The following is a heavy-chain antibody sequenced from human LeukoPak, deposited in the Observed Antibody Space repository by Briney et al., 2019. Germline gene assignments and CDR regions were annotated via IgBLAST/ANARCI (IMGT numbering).Heavy chain of an antibody. J-gene: IGHJ4*02. D-gene: IGHD5-18*01. Sequence: GGSLRLSCAASGFTFSRYWITWVRQAPGKGLEWVGRFKSKTDGGTIDYAAPVKGRFTISRDDSKNTLYLQMNSLKTEDTAVYYCTTGGYRYGDDYWGQGTLVTVSS. CDR3: TTGGYRYGDDY. V-gene: IGHV3-15*01. CDR2: FKSKTDGGTI. CDR1: GFTFSRYW.